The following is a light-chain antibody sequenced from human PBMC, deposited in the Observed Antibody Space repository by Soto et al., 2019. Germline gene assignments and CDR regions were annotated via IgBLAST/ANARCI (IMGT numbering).Light chain of an antibody. CDR1: SSDVGSYNR. V-gene: IGLV2-18*02. Sequence: QSALTQPPSVSGSPGQSVAISCTGTSSDVGSYNRVSWYKQPPGAAPKLMIYEVSNRPSGVPDRFSGSKSGNTASLTISGLQDEDEADYYCNSYTGSSTYVFGTGTKLTVL. J-gene: IGLJ1*01. CDR3: NSYTGSSTYV. CDR2: EVS.